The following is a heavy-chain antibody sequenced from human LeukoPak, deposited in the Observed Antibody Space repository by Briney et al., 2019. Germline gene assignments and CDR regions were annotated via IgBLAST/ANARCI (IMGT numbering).Heavy chain of an antibody. CDR3: ARSLEPEYGMDV. V-gene: IGHV1-8*01. J-gene: IGHJ6*02. CDR2: MNPNSGNT. D-gene: IGHD1-14*01. Sequence: ASVKLSCKASGYTFTSYDINWVRQATGQGLERMGWMNPNSGNTGYAQTFQGRVTMTRNTSISTAYMELSSLRSEDTAVYYCARSLEPEYGMDVWGQGTTVTVSS. CDR1: GYTFTSYD.